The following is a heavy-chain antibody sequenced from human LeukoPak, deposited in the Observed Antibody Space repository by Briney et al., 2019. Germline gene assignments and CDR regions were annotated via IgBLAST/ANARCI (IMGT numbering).Heavy chain of an antibody. CDR3: ARGNYYGMDV. V-gene: IGHV3-74*01. CDR2: IKSDGSST. J-gene: IGHJ6*02. Sequence: GGSLRLSCAAPGFTFSSYWMHWVRQAPGKGLVWVSRIKSDGSSTSYVDSVKGRFTISRDDAKNTLYLQMNSLRAEDTAVYYCARGNYYGMDVWGQGTTVTVSS. CDR1: GFTFSSYW.